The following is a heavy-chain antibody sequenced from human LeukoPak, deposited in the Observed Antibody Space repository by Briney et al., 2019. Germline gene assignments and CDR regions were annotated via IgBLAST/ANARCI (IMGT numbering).Heavy chain of an antibody. CDR1: GFTFGSIG. CDR3: AKRGASWSFDS. J-gene: IGHJ4*02. CDR2: ISRSGDST. D-gene: IGHD6-13*01. V-gene: IGHV3-23*01. Sequence: TGGSLRLSCAASGFTFGSIGMSWVLQAPGKGLEGVSSISRSGDSTYYAASDKGRFTISRDNSKNTLYLQMTSLRAEDTAVYYCAKRGASWSFDSWGQGTLVTVSS.